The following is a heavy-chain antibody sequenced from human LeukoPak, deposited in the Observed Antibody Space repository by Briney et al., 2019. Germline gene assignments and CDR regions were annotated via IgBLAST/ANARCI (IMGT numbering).Heavy chain of an antibody. CDR1: GLPFSNYN. D-gene: IGHD1-26*01. V-gene: IGHV3-21*01. CDR2: ISSSSSYI. J-gene: IGHJ4*02. Sequence: GGSLRLSCAASGLPFSNYNMNWVRQAPGKGLEWVSSISSSSSYIYYADSVKGRFTISRDNAKNSLYLQMNSLRADDTAVYYCARAISGGYADYWGQGTLVTVSS. CDR3: ARAISGGYADY.